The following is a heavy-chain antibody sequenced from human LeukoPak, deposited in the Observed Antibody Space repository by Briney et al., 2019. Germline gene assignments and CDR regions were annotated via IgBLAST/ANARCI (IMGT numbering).Heavy chain of an antibody. CDR1: GYSFSTYW. CDR3: ARHSRLGATFSWFDP. V-gene: IGHV5-51*01. CDR2: IYPGDSDT. D-gene: IGHD1-26*01. J-gene: IGHJ5*02. Sequence: GESLKISCKGSGYSFSTYWIVWVRQMPGRGPEYMGIIYPGDSDTRYSPSFQGQVTISADKSISTAYLQWSSLRASDTAIYYCARHSRLGATFSWFDPWGQGTLVTVSS.